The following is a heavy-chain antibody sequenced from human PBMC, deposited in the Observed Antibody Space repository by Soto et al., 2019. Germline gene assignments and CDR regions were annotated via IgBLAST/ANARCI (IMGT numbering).Heavy chain of an antibody. Sequence: QVQLVESGGGVVQPERSLRLSCAASGFTFTLYAMHWVRQAPGKGLEWVAVISYDGNNKYYADSVKGRFTISRDNSKNTVYMQVNSLRAEDTAVYYCARDGGSGTVTTLDYWGQGTLVTVSS. J-gene: IGHJ4*02. CDR2: ISYDGNNK. D-gene: IGHD4-17*01. CDR1: GFTFTLYA. CDR3: ARDGGSGTVTTLDY. V-gene: IGHV3-30-3*01.